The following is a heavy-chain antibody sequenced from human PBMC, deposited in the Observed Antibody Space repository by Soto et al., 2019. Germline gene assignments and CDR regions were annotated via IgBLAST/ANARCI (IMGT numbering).Heavy chain of an antibody. J-gene: IGHJ4*02. CDR3: ARALQYTVYGVADY. Sequence: ESGGGLVQPGGSLRLSCAASGFTFSSYWMSWVRQAPGKGLEWVANIKQDGGEKYYVDSVKGRFTISRDNAKKSMYLQMNSLRVEDTAVYYCARALQYTVYGVADYRGQGTLVTVSS. V-gene: IGHV3-7*05. D-gene: IGHD2-8*01. CDR2: IKQDGGEK. CDR1: GFTFSSYW.